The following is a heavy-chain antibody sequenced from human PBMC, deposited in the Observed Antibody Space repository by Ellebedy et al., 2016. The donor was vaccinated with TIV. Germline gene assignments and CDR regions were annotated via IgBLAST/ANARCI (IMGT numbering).Heavy chain of an antibody. CDR1: GFTFTNFW. Sequence: GESLKISCTASGFTFTNFWMSWVRQAPGKGLEWVANIKEDGSEKHDVDSVEGRFTISRDNAKNSLFLQMNSLRAEDTAVYYCARGGNHFFAHWGQGNLVSVSS. CDR2: IKEDGSEK. CDR3: ARGGNHFFAH. J-gene: IGHJ4*02. V-gene: IGHV3-7*03. D-gene: IGHD4-23*01.